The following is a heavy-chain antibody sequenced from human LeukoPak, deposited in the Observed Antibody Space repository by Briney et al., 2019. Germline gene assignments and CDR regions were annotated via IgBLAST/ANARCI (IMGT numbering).Heavy chain of an antibody. CDR3: ARDPPSFGVVIIPGAFDI. V-gene: IGHV3-21*01. CDR2: TSSSSSYI. J-gene: IGHJ3*02. D-gene: IGHD3-3*01. CDR1: GFTFSSYS. Sequence: GGSLRLSCAASGFTFSSYSMNWVRQAPGKGLEWVSSTSSSSSYIYYADSVKGRFTISRDNAKNSLYLQMNSLRAEDTAVYYCARDPPSFGVVIIPGAFDIWGQGTMVTVSS.